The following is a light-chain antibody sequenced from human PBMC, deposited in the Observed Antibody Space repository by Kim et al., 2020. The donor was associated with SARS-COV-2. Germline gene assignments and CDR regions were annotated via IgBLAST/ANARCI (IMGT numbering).Light chain of an antibody. V-gene: IGLV1-44*01. Sequence: QSVLTQPPSASGTPGQRVTISCSGTTCDIGRHVVNWYQQVPGTAPKLLIYSNTDRPSGVPDRFSGSKSGTSASLDISGLLSEDEADYYCAVWVASLNSWVFGGGTQLTVL. J-gene: IGLJ3*02. CDR3: AVWVASLNSWV. CDR2: SNT. CDR1: TCDIGRHV.